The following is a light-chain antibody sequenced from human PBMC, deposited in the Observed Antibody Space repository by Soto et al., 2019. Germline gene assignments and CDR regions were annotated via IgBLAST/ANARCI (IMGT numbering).Light chain of an antibody. J-gene: IGLJ3*02. V-gene: IGLV4-60*02. Sequence: QSVLTQSSSASASLGSSVKLTCTLSSGHSSYIIAWHQQQPGKAARYLMKLEGSGSYNKGSGVPDRFSGSSSGADRYLTISNLQFEDAADYYCETWDSNTHTVFGGGTKVTVL. CDR1: SGHSSYI. CDR2: LEGSGSY. CDR3: ETWDSNTHTV.